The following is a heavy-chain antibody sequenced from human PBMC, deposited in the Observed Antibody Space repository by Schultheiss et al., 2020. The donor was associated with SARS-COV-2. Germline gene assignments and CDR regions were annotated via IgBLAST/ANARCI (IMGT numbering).Heavy chain of an antibody. Sequence: GGSLRLSCKGSGYSFTSYWIGWVRQMPGKGLEWMGIIYPGDSDTRYSPSFQGQVTISADKSISTAYLQWSSLKASDTAMYYCASDHYYDSSGYPRWWYFDLWGRGTLVTVSS. CDR2: IYPGDSDT. CDR3: ASDHYYDSSGYPRWWYFDL. CDR1: GYSFTSYW. V-gene: IGHV5-51*01. D-gene: IGHD3-22*01. J-gene: IGHJ2*01.